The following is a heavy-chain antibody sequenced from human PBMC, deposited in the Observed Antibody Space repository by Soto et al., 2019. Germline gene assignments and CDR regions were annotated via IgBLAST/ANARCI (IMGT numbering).Heavy chain of an antibody. CDR1: GFTFDDYA. CDR3: AKGRLHIDY. CDR2: ISGSSGST. V-gene: IGHV3-23*01. D-gene: IGHD2-15*01. J-gene: IGHJ4*02. Sequence: PGGSLSLSCAASGFTFDDYAMHWVRQAPGKGLEWVSAISGSSGSTYYADSVKGRFTISRDNSKNTLYLQMNSLRAEDTAVYYCAKGRLHIDYWGQGTLVTVSS.